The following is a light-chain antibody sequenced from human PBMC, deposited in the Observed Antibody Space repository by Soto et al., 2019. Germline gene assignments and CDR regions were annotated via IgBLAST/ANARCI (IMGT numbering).Light chain of an antibody. CDR1: QSVSGY. Sequence: EIEMTQSPSTLSVSPGERATVSCRASQSVSGYLAWYQQKPGKAPRLLIYDASNRDTGIPARFRGRRSWTKCTLPTAGLQPDDVLTYYCQQYDTVSGTFGPGTKVDIK. CDR3: QQYDTVSGT. CDR2: DAS. V-gene: IGKV3D-15*01. J-gene: IGKJ1*01.